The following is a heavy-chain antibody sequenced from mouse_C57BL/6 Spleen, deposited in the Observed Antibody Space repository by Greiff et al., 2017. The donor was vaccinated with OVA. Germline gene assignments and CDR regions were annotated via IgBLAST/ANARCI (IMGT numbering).Heavy chain of an antibody. CDR1: GYTFTSYW. J-gene: IGHJ2*01. D-gene: IGHD4-1*01. CDR3: ARDGTDY. V-gene: IGHV1-69*01. CDR2: IDPSDSYT. Sequence: QVHVKQPGAELVMPGASVKLSCKASGYTFTSYWMHWVKQRPGQGLEWIGEIDPSDSYTNYNQKFKGKSTLTVDKSSSTAYMQLSSLTSEDSAVYYCARDGTDYWGQGTTLTVSS.